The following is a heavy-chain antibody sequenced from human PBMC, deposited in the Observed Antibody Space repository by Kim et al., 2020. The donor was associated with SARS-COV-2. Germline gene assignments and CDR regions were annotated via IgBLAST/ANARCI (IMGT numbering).Heavy chain of an antibody. Sequence: SETLSLTCAVSGGSISSSNWWSWVRQPPGKGLEWIGEIYHSGSTNYNPSLKSRVTISVDKSKNQFSLKLSSVTAADTAVYYCARERIVVVSKVFDYWGQGTLVTVSS. D-gene: IGHD3-22*01. J-gene: IGHJ4*02. V-gene: IGHV4-4*02. CDR1: GGSISSSNW. CDR2: IYHSGST. CDR3: ARERIVVVSKVFDY.